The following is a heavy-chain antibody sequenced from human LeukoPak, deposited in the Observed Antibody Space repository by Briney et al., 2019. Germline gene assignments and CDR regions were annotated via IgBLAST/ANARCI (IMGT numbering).Heavy chain of an antibody. CDR2: LGYGENP. CDR3: ARERVYFDSSGHPSAASN. D-gene: IGHD3-22*01. V-gene: IGHV4-39*07. J-gene: IGHJ4*02. Sequence: PSETLSLTCSVSGGSLSTTNSYWGWLRQPPGKGLEWIGSLGYGENPYYNPALKGRVTMSVDSSKNHLSLRLSSVTAADTAVYYCARERVYFDSSGHPSAASNWGQGTLVIVSS. CDR1: GGSLSTTNSY.